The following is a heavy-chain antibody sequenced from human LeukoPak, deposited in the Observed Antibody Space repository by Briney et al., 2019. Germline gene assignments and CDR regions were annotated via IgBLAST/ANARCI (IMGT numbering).Heavy chain of an antibody. CDR1: GGTFSSYA. V-gene: IGHV1-18*01. CDR2: ISAYNGNT. Sequence: GASVKVSCKASGGTFSSYAISWVRQAPGQGLEWMGWISAYNGNTNYAQKLQGRVTMTTDTSTSTAYMELRSLRSDDTAVYYCARVQLTDAFDIWGQGTMVTVSS. J-gene: IGHJ3*02. D-gene: IGHD4/OR15-4a*01. CDR3: ARVQLTDAFDI.